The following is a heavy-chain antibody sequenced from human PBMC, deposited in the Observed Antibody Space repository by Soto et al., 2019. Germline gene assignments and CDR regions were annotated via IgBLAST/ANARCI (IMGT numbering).Heavy chain of an antibody. V-gene: IGHV3-43*01. J-gene: IGHJ4*02. CDR3: ASSQGDY. CDR1: GFTFDDHN. Sequence: GGSLRLSCAASGFTFDDHNMHWIRQAPGKGLEWVSLVSWDGDTTYYADSVKGRFTISRDNSENSLYLQMSGLTTEDTALYYCASSQGDYWGQGTLVTVSS. CDR2: VSWDGDTT.